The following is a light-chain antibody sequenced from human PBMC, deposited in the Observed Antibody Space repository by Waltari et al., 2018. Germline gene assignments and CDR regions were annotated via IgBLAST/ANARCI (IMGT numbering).Light chain of an antibody. CDR2: YDS. CDR1: NIGSKS. V-gene: IGLV3-21*04. Sequence: SYVVTQSPSVSVAPGETARITCGGDNIGSKSVHWYQQRPGQAPVLVIPYDSDRPSGIPERFSGSNSGNTATLTISWVEAGDEADYYCLVWHSTTDHHGVFGGGTKLTVL. J-gene: IGLJ2*01. CDR3: LVWHSTTDHHGV.